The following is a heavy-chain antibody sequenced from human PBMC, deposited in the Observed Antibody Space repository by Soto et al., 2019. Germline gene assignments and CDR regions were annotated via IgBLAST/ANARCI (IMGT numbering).Heavy chain of an antibody. CDR1: GGSFSGYY. D-gene: IGHD5-18*01. Sequence: SETLSLTCAGYGGSFSGYYWSWIRQPPGKGLEWIGEINHSGSTNYNPSLKSRVTISVDTSKNQFSLKLSSVTAADTAVYYCARAQLWFSKDFDYWGQGTLVTVSS. V-gene: IGHV4-34*01. J-gene: IGHJ4*02. CDR3: ARAQLWFSKDFDY. CDR2: INHSGST.